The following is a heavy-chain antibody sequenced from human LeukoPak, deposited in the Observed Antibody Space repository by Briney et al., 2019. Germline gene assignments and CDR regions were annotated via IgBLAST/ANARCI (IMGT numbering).Heavy chain of an antibody. J-gene: IGHJ4*02. D-gene: IGHD2-21*01. Sequence: GGSLRLSCVAPGFSFSKYGMHWVRQAPGQGLQWLAIIWYDGHNKYYADSVKGRFTISRDNSKNTLFLEMNDLKAEDTAVYYCAREWGLIAVAGGPGYWGQGTLVTVSS. CDR1: GFSFSKYG. CDR3: AREWGLIAVAGGPGY. CDR2: IWYDGHNK. V-gene: IGHV3-33*01.